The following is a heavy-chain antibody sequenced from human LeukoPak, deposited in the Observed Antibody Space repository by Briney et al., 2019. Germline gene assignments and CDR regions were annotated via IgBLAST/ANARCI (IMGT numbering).Heavy chain of an antibody. CDR3: ARGPRSGYYDSSAYRGLGVDY. V-gene: IGHV4-39*01. CDR2: IYYSGST. CDR1: GGSISSSSYY. Sequence: SETLSLTCTVSGGSISSSSYYWGWIRQPPGKGLEWIGSIYYSGSTYYNPSLKSRVTISVDTSKNQFSLKLSSVTAADTAVYYCARGPRSGYYDSSAYRGLGVDYWGQGTLVTVSS. D-gene: IGHD3-22*01. J-gene: IGHJ4*02.